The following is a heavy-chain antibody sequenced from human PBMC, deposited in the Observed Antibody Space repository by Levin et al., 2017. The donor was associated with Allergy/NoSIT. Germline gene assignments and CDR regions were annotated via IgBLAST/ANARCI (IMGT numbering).Heavy chain of an antibody. CDR1: GFTFSSYA. D-gene: IGHD3-22*01. V-gene: IGHV3-23*01. Sequence: GESLKISCAASGFTFSSYAMSWVRQAPGKGLEWVSAISGSGGSTYYADSVKGRFTISRDNSKNTLYLQMNSLRAEDTAVYYCAKDGYYDSSGYPGPWGQGTLVTVSS. CDR3: AKDGYYDSSGYPGP. CDR2: ISGSGGST. J-gene: IGHJ5*02.